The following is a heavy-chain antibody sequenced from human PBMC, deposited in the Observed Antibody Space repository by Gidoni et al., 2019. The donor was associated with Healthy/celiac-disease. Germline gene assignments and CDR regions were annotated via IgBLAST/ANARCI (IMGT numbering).Heavy chain of an antibody. CDR2: IKSKTDGGTT. CDR3: TTDPITIFGVVIEVVGY. Sequence: EVQLVESGGGLVKPGGSLRLSCAASGFTFSNAWMSWVRTAPGKGLEWVGRIKSKTDGGTTYYAAPVKGRFTISRDDSKNTLYLQMNSLKTEDTAVYYCTTDPITIFGVVIEVVGYWGQGTLVTVSS. J-gene: IGHJ4*02. D-gene: IGHD3-3*01. CDR1: GFTFSNAW. V-gene: IGHV3-15*01.